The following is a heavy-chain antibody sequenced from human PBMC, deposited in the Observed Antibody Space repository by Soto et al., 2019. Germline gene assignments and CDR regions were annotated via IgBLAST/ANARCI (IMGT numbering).Heavy chain of an antibody. CDR1: GFTFDTAW. CDR2: IKSKTDGGTT. V-gene: IGHV3-15*01. Sequence: GGSLRLSCGASGFTFDTAWMSWVRQAPGKGLEWVGRIKSKTDGGTTDYAAPVKGRFTISRDDSKTTLYLQMNSLKTEDTAVYYCTTDCSGGSCYPGAYYYYYGMDVWGQGTTVTVSS. CDR3: TTDCSGGSCYPGAYYYYYGMDV. J-gene: IGHJ6*02. D-gene: IGHD2-15*01.